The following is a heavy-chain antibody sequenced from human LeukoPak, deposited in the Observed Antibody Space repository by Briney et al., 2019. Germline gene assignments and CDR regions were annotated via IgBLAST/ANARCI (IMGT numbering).Heavy chain of an antibody. D-gene: IGHD1-14*01. Sequence: SETLSLTCTVSGGSISSYYWTWIRQPPGKGLEWIGSLYYSGSTNYNPSLKSRVTISVDTSKNQFSLKLSSVTAADTAVYYCARVYVGYFDYWGQGTLVTVSS. CDR2: LYYSGST. CDR3: ARVYVGYFDY. J-gene: IGHJ4*02. V-gene: IGHV4-59*12. CDR1: GGSISSYY.